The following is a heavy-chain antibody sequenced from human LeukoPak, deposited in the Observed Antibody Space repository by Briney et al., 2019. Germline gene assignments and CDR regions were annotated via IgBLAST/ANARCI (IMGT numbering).Heavy chain of an antibody. CDR2: ISYDGRNK. CDR3: AKGPLRGTAAAIDY. V-gene: IGHV3-30*18. Sequence: GGSLRLSCAASGFTASSTYMSWVRQAPGKGLEWVAVISYDGRNKHYPDSVKGRFTISRDISTDTLWLQMDSLRTEDTAVYYCAKGPLRGTAAAIDYWGQGTLVTVSS. CDR1: GFTASSTY. J-gene: IGHJ4*02. D-gene: IGHD2-2*01.